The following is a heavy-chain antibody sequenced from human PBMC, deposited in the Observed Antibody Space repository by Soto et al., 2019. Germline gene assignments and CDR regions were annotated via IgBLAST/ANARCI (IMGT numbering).Heavy chain of an antibody. CDR2: INAGNGNT. D-gene: IGHD3-22*01. CDR1: GYTFTSKS. CDR3: ARRDSSGYYGDYFDY. J-gene: IGHJ4*02. Sequence: GVSVEVSSKAPGYTFTSKSMHWVRQAPGQRLEWMGWINAGNGNTKYSQKFQGRVTITRDTSASTAYMELSSLRSEDTAVYYCARRDSSGYYGDYFDYWGQGTLVTVSS. V-gene: IGHV1-3*01.